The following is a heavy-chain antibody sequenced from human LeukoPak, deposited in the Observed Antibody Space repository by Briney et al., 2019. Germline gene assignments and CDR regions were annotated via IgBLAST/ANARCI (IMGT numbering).Heavy chain of an antibody. Sequence: VASVKVSCKASGGTFSSYATSWVRQAPGQGLEWMGGIIPIFGTANYAQKFQGRVTITADESTSTAYMELSSLRSEDTAVYYCARYCSSTSCPISDWGQGTLVTVSS. D-gene: IGHD2-2*01. CDR1: GGTFSSYA. CDR3: ARYCSSTSCPISD. J-gene: IGHJ4*02. CDR2: IIPIFGTA. V-gene: IGHV1-69*13.